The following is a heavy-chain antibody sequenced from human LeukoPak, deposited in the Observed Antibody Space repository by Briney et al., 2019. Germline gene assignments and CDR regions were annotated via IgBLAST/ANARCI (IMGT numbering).Heavy chain of an antibody. CDR1: GFTFDDYP. CDR2: IGGHGRST. Sequence: GGSLRLSCAASGFTFDDYPMHWVRQAPGKGLEWGSLIGGHGRSTYYADSVKGRLTISRDNSKNSLYLQMNSVTTEDTAFYYCCPNPPAPSAFDIWGQGTMVTVSS. V-gene: IGHV3-43*02. CDR3: CPNPPAPSAFDI. J-gene: IGHJ3*02.